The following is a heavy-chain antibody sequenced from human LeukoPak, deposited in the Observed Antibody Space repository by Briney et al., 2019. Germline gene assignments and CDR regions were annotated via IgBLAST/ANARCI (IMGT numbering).Heavy chain of an antibody. CDR3: ARVRYYYDSSGSDAFDI. J-gene: IGHJ3*02. CDR2: INHSGST. Sequence: PSETLSLTCAVYGGSFSGYYWSWIRQPPGKGLEWIGEINHSGSTNYNPSLKSRVTISVDTSKNQFSLKLSSVTAADTAVYYCARVRYYYDSSGSDAFDIWGQGTMVTVSS. D-gene: IGHD3-22*01. CDR1: GGSFSGYY. V-gene: IGHV4-34*01.